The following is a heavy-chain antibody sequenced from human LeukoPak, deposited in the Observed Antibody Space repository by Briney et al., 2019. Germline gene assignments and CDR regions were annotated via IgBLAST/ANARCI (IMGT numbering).Heavy chain of an antibody. CDR3: TRWGVYYGSGSPDY. Sequence: GGSLRLSCTASGFTFGDYAMSWVRQAPGKGLEWVGFIRSKAYGGTTEYAASVEGRFTISRDDSKSIAYLQMNSMKTEDTAVYYCTRWGVYYGSGSPDYWGQGTLVTVSS. J-gene: IGHJ4*02. CDR1: GFTFGDYA. CDR2: IRSKAYGGTT. V-gene: IGHV3-49*04. D-gene: IGHD3-10*01.